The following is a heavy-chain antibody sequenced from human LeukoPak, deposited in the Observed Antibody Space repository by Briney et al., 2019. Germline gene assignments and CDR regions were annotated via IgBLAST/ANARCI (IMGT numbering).Heavy chain of an antibody. CDR2: IHHSGAT. D-gene: IGHD1-14*01. CDR3: ARGRKVSGVRRINWARHENYFFYYIDV. V-gene: IGHV4-34*01. CDR1: GGSFRDSY. J-gene: IGHJ6*03. Sequence: SETLSLTCAVYGGSFRDSYWTWIRQRPGKGLEWIGEIHHSGATNFNPSLQSRVSISVDTAKNQFFLRAASMTAADTALYYCARGRKVSGVRRINWARHENYFFYYIDVWGKGTSVSVSS.